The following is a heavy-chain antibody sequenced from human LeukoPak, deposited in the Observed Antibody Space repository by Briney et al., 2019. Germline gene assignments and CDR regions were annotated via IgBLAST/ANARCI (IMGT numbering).Heavy chain of an antibody. Sequence: GASVKVSCKASGYTFTSYDINWVRQATGRGLEWMGWMNPNSGNTGYAQKFRGRVTMTRNTSISTAYMELSSLRSEDTAVYYCARQDLGYSYGYYYYYMDVWGKGTTVTISS. D-gene: IGHD5-18*01. CDR3: ARQDLGYSYGYYYYYMDV. CDR2: MNPNSGNT. J-gene: IGHJ6*03. V-gene: IGHV1-8*01. CDR1: GYTFTSYD.